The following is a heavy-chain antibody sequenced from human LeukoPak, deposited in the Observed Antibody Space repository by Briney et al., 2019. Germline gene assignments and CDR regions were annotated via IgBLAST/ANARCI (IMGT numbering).Heavy chain of an antibody. Sequence: GGSLRLSCAASGFTFSSYAMTWVRQAPGKGLEWVAVISYDGSNKYYADSVKGRFTISRDNSKNTLYLQMNSLRAEDTAVYYCARDREAVVVYYFDYWGQGTLVTVSS. CDR2: ISYDGSNK. D-gene: IGHD2-15*01. V-gene: IGHV3-30*04. CDR3: ARDREAVVVYYFDY. CDR1: GFTFSSYA. J-gene: IGHJ4*02.